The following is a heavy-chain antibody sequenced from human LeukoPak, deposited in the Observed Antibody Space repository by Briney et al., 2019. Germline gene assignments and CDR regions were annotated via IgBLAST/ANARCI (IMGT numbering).Heavy chain of an antibody. J-gene: IGHJ5*02. Sequence: SETLALTRTVSGGSVSSGSYYWSWIRQPAGKGLEWIGRIYTSGSTNYNPSLKSRVTISVDTSKNQFSLKLSSVTAADTAVYYCARDWGYCSSTSCSPGNWFDPWGQGTLVTVSS. V-gene: IGHV4-61*02. CDR2: IYTSGST. D-gene: IGHD2-2*01. CDR1: GGSVSSGSYY. CDR3: ARDWGYCSSTSCSPGNWFDP.